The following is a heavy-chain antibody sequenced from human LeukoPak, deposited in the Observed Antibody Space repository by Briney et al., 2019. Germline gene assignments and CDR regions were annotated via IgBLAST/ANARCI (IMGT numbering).Heavy chain of an antibody. D-gene: IGHD3-22*01. J-gene: IGHJ4*02. V-gene: IGHV4-59*01. Sequence: SETLSLTCTVSGGSISSYYWSWIRQPPGKGLGWIGYIYYSGSTNYNPSLKSQVTISVDTSKNQFSLKLSSVTAADTAVYYCTRAGYYDSSGYYPYWGQGTLVTVSS. CDR2: IYYSGST. CDR3: TRAGYYDSSGYYPY. CDR1: GGSISSYY.